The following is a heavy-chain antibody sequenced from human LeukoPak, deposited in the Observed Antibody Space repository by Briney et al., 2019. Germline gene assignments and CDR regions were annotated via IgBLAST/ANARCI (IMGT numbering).Heavy chain of an antibody. V-gene: IGHV1-18*01. CDR3: ARVGVVVVPAAMGGYHYYYYYMDV. Sequence: GASVKVSCKASGGTFSSYAISWVRQAPGQGLEWMGWISAYNGNTNYAQKLQGRVTMTTDTSTSTAYMELRSLRSDDTAVYYCARVGVVVVPAAMGGYHYYYYYMDVWGKGTTVTVSS. CDR2: ISAYNGNT. CDR1: GGTFSSYA. D-gene: IGHD2-2*01. J-gene: IGHJ6*03.